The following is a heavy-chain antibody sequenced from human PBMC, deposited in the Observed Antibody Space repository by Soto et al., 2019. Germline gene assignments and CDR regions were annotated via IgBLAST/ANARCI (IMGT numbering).Heavy chain of an antibody. CDR3: ARMSPSDFWSGYYYFFDY. CDR2: ITAFNGNT. V-gene: IGHV1-18*01. D-gene: IGHD3-3*01. CDR1: GYTFTDYG. J-gene: IGHJ4*02. Sequence: QVHLVQSGAEVEKPGASVKVSCKASGYTFTDYGISWVRQAPGQGLQWMGWITAFNGNTKYAQQFQGRVTMTTDTSTSTAYMELRSLESDDTAVYYCARMSPSDFWSGYYYFFDYWGQGTLVTVSS.